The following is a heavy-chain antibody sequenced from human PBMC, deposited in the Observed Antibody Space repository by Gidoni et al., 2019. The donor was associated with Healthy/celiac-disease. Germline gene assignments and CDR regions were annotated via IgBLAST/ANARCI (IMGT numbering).Heavy chain of an antibody. CDR2: INPSGDST. D-gene: IGHD3-22*01. Sequence: QVQLVQSGAEVKKPGASVKVSCKASGYTFTSYCIHWVRQAPGQGLEWMGIINPSGDSTSYAQEFQGRVTMTRDTSTSIIYLELSSLRSEDTAVYYCASSYYDSSGYYWGQGSLVTVSS. CDR1: GYTFTSYC. V-gene: IGHV1-46*01. CDR3: ASSYYDSSGYY. J-gene: IGHJ4*02.